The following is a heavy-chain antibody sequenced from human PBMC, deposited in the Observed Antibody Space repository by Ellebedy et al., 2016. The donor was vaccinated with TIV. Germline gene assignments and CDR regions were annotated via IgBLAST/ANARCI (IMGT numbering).Heavy chain of an antibody. J-gene: IGHJ4*02. D-gene: IGHD5-24*01. CDR3: ARTGDDYKPPDY. V-gene: IGHV4-31*03. CDR2: IYYSGTT. Sequence: SETLSLXXTVSGGSISSGNHYWNWIRQHPGKGLEWIGYIYYSGTTYYNPSLKSRVTMSVDTSKNQFSLKVISVTAADTAVYYCARTGDDYKPPDYWGQGTLVTVSS. CDR1: GGSISSGNHY.